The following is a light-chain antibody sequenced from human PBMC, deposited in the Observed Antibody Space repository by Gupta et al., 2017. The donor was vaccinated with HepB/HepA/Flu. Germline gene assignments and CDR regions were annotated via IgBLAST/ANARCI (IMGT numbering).Light chain of an antibody. Sequence: IVLTQSPGTLSLSPGERATPSCRAIRSVDNRHLAWYQQKLGQAPRLLIYGASSRATGIPDRFTGSGSGAEFTLTFSRLEPEDVAAYFCQVYGCSPRFAFGPGTKVELK. V-gene: IGKV3-20*01. CDR1: RSVDNRH. CDR2: GAS. J-gene: IGKJ3*01. CDR3: QVYGCSPRFA.